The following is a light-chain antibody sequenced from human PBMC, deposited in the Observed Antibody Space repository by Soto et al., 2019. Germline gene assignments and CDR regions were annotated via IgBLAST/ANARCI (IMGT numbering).Light chain of an antibody. CDR3: QQYETFSGT. V-gene: IGKV1-5*01. CDR2: DAS. Sequence: DVQMTPYPSTPSASVGDTVTVTCRAILGVFGVLAWYQQKPGEAPKLLIYDASALPRGVPSRFSGSGSGTKFTLTIASLQPDDFATYYCQQYETFSGTFGPGTKVDIK. J-gene: IGKJ1*01. CDR1: LGVFGV.